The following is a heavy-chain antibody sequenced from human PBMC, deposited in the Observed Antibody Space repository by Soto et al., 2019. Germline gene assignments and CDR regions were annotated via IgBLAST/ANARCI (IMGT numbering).Heavy chain of an antibody. D-gene: IGHD3-10*02. J-gene: IGHJ6*02. CDR1: GFTFSSYA. V-gene: IGHV3-23*01. Sequence: EVQLLESGGDLVQPGGSLRLSCAASGFTFSSYAMTWVRQAPGKGLEWVSTILGGGTSTFYADSVKGRFTISRDNSKNTLSLQMNSLRAEDTAVYYCANVPTALYYYYYAMDVWGQGTTVTVSS. CDR2: ILGGGTST. CDR3: ANVPTALYYYYYAMDV.